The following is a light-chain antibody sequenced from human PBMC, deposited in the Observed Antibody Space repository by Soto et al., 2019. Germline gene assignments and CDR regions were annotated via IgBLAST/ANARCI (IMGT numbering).Light chain of an antibody. V-gene: IGKV2-24*01. J-gene: IGKJ5*01. CDR3: MQATQLRT. Sequence: EIVMTQTPLFLPVTLGQPASISCKSSQSLVASDGNMYLDWLHQWPGQPPRLLIYKASKRFSGVPDRFSGSGAGTDFTLHISRVEAEDVGIYFCMQATQLRTFGQGTRLEI. CDR1: QSLVASDGNMY. CDR2: KAS.